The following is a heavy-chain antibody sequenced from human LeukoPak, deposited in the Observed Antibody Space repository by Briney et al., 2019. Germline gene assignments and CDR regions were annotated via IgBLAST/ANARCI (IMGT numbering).Heavy chain of an antibody. CDR2: IYYSGST. V-gene: IGHV4-59*01. CDR1: GGSISSYY. CDR3: ARQTGRVIRDYYYYGMDV. D-gene: IGHD3-22*01. J-gene: IGHJ6*02. Sequence: PSETLSLTCTVSGGSISSYYWSWIRQPPGKGLEWIGYIYYSGSTNYNPSLKSRVTISVDTSKNQFSLKLSSVTAADTAVYYCARQTGRVIRDYYYYGMDVWGQGTTVTVSS.